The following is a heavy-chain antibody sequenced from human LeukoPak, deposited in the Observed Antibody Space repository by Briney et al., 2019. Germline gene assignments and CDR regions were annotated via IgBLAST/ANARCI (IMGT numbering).Heavy chain of an antibody. CDR3: ARGHSSGMDAFDI. V-gene: IGHV1-69*04. D-gene: IGHD6-6*01. J-gene: IGHJ3*02. CDR2: IIPILGIA. CDR1: GGTFSSYA. Sequence: GASVKVSCKASGGTFSSYAISWVRQAPGQGLEWMGRIIPILGIANYAQKFQGRVTITADKSTSTAYMELSSLRSEDTAVYYCARGHSSGMDAFDIWGQGTMVTVSS.